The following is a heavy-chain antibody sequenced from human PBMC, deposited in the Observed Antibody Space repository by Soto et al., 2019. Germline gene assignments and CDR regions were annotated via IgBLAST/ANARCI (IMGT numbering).Heavy chain of an antibody. V-gene: IGHV4-59*01. J-gene: IGHJ6*02. Sequence: SETLSLTCTVSGGSISSYYWSWIRQPPGKGLEWIGYIYYSGSTNYNSSLKSRVTISVDTSKNQFSLKLSSVTAADTAVYYCASSYYDFWSGYFPRKKAYGMDVWGQGTTVTVSS. D-gene: IGHD3-3*01. CDR1: GGSISSYY. CDR2: IYYSGST. CDR3: ASSYYDFWSGYFPRKKAYGMDV.